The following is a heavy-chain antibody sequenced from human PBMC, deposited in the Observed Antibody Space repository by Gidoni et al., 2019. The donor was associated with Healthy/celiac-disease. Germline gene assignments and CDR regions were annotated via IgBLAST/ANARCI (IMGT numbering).Heavy chain of an antibody. J-gene: IGHJ4*02. D-gene: IGHD2-2*03. V-gene: IGHV3-23*01. CDR3: AKGLDFQNYYFDY. Sequence: RDNSKNTLYLQMNSLRAEDTAVYYCAKGLDFQNYYFDYWGQGTLVTVSS.